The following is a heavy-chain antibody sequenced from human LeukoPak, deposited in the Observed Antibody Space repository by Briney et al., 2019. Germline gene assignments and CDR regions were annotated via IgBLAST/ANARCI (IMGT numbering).Heavy chain of an antibody. J-gene: IGHJ4*02. CDR1: GGSVSSGSYY. Sequence: SETLSLTCTVSGGSVSSGSYYWSWIRQPPGKGLEWIGYIYYSGSTNYNPSLKSRVTISVDTSKNQFSLKLSSVTAADTAVYYCARGGSAPFHFDYRGQGTLVTVSS. V-gene: IGHV4-61*01. CDR2: IYYSGST. CDR3: ARGGSAPFHFDY. D-gene: IGHD5-12*01.